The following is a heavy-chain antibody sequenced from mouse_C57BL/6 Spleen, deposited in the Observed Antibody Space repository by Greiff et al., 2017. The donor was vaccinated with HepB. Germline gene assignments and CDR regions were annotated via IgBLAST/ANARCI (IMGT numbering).Heavy chain of an antibody. V-gene: IGHV10-1*01. Sequence: VQLVESGGGLVQPKGSLKLSCAASGFSFNTYAMNWVRQAPGKGLEWVARIRSKSNNYATYYADSVKDRFTISRDDSESMLYLNMNNLKTEDTAMYYCVRQGFTTGRYFDVWGTGTTVTVSS. CDR3: VRQGFTTGRYFDV. CDR1: GFSFNTYA. CDR2: IRSKSNNYAT. J-gene: IGHJ1*03. D-gene: IGHD1-1*01.